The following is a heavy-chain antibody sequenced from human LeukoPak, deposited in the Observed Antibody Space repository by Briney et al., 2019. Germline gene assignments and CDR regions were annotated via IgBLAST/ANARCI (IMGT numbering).Heavy chain of an antibody. V-gene: IGHV3-23*01. Sequence: PGGSLRLSSAASGFTFSSYGMSWVRQAPGKGLEWVSTISGRRDSTSYADSVKGRFTISRDNSKNTLYLQMNSLRAEDTAVYYCAKLARRCSGGSCYYYYMDVWGKGTTVTVSS. J-gene: IGHJ6*03. CDR3: AKLARRCSGGSCYYYYMDV. CDR1: GFTFSSYG. D-gene: IGHD2-15*01. CDR2: ISGRRDST.